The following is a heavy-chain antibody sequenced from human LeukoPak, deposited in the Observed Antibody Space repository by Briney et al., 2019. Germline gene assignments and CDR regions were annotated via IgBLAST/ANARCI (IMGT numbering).Heavy chain of an antibody. J-gene: IGHJ4*02. Sequence: SGPALVKPTQTLTLTCTFSGFSLSTSGMRVSWIRQPPGKALEWLARIDWDDDKFYSTSLKTRLTISKDTSKNQVALTMTNMDPVDTATYHCARIRWSRYGDGEFDYWGQGTLVTVSS. D-gene: IGHD4-17*01. V-gene: IGHV2-70*04. CDR3: ARIRWSRYGDGEFDY. CDR2: IDWDDDK. CDR1: GFSLSTSGMR.